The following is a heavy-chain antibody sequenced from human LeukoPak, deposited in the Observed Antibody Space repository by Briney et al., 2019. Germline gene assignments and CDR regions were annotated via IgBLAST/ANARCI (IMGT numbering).Heavy chain of an antibody. D-gene: IGHD2-15*01. V-gene: IGHV3-30*04. J-gene: IGHJ5*02. CDR1: GFTFRRYD. CDR2: ISDDGRKQ. Sequence: GGSLRLSCVASGFTFRRYDMHWVRQAQGKGLEWVAVISDDGRKQIYADSVKGRFTISRDNSKNTLYLQMNSLREEDTAVYHCARAAAESGAFRDNWFDPWGQGTLVTVSS. CDR3: ARAAAESGAFRDNWFDP.